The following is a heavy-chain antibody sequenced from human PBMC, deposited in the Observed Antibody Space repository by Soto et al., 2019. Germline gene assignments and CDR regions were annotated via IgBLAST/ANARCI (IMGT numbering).Heavy chain of an antibody. CDR2: INHSGST. Sequence: PSETLSLTCAVYGGSFSGYYWSWIRQPPGKGLEWIGEINHSGSTNYNPSLKSRVTISVDTSKNQFSLKLSSVTAADTAVYYCARVYAKSAFDIWGQGTMVTVSS. D-gene: IGHD2-8*01. V-gene: IGHV4-34*01. CDR1: GGSFSGYY. J-gene: IGHJ3*02. CDR3: ARVYAKSAFDI.